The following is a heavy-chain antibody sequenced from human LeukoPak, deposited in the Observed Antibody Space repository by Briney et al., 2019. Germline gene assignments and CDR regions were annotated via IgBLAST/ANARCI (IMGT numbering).Heavy chain of an antibody. CDR2: IYYSGST. D-gene: IGHD6-19*01. CDR3: ARHDGGSGWYPHYFDY. V-gene: IGHV4-59*08. Sequence: PSETLSLTCTVSGGSISSYYWSWIRQPPGKGLEWIGYIYYSGSTNYNPSLKSRVTISVDTSKNQFSLKLSSETAADTAVYYCARHDGGSGWYPHYFDYWGQGTLVTVSS. CDR1: GGSISSYY. J-gene: IGHJ4*02.